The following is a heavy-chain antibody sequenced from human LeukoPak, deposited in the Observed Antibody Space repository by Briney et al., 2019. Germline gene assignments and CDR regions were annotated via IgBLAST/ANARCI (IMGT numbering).Heavy chain of an antibody. V-gene: IGHV1-2*02. CDR2: INPNSGDT. CDR1: GYTFTGFF. D-gene: IGHD1-7*01. CDR3: ARWGELTGVGN. J-gene: IGHJ4*02. Sequence: ASVKVSCKASGYTFTGFFMNWVRQAPGQGLEWMGRINPNSGDTSYAQKFQGRVTMTRDTSITTAYMDLSSLTSDDTAMYYCARWGELTGVGNWGQVTLVTVSS.